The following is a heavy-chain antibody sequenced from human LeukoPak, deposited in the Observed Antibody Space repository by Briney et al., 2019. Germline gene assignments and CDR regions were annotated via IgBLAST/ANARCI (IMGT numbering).Heavy chain of an antibody. D-gene: IGHD3-22*01. CDR1: GFTFDDYG. Sequence: PGGSLRLSRAASGFTFDDYGMSWVRQAPGKGLEWVSGINWNGGSTGYADSVKGRFTISRDNAKNSLYLQMNSLRAEDTALYYCARMYYYDSSGYLDYWGQGTLVTVSS. J-gene: IGHJ4*02. CDR2: INWNGGST. CDR3: ARMYYYDSSGYLDY. V-gene: IGHV3-20*04.